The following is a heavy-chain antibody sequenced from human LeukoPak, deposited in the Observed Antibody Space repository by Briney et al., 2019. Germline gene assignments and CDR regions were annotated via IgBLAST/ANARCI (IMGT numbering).Heavy chain of an antibody. D-gene: IGHD4-17*01. Sequence: PGRSLRLSCAASGFTFSSYAMHWVRQAPGKGLEWVAVISYDGSNKYYADSVKGRFTISRDNSKNTLYLQMNSLRAEDTAVNYCARPYGEITAGLDYWGQGTLVTVSS. V-gene: IGHV3-30*04. CDR1: GFTFSSYA. CDR3: ARPYGEITAGLDY. J-gene: IGHJ4*02. CDR2: ISYDGSNK.